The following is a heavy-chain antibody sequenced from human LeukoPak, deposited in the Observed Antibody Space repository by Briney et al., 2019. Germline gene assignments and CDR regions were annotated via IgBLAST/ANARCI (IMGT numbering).Heavy chain of an antibody. Sequence: SVKVSCKASGGTFSSYAISWVRQAPGQGLEWMGGIIPIFGTANYAQKFQGRVTITTDESTSTAYMELSSLRAEDTALYYCAKDGLPGGYDPYWGQGTLVTVSS. D-gene: IGHD5-12*01. J-gene: IGHJ4*02. V-gene: IGHV1-69*05. CDR3: AKDGLPGGYDPY. CDR1: GGTFSSYA. CDR2: IIPIFGTA.